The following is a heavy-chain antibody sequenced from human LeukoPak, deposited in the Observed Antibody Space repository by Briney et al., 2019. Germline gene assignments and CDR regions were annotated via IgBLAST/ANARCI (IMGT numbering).Heavy chain of an antibody. CDR3: ARDSADNFDY. CDR1: GFTFSTHW. Sequence: PGGSLRLSCAASGFTFSTHWMHWVRQAPGKGLVWVSRINSDGSRSTYADSVKGRFTISRDNAKNTLYLQMNSLRAEDTAVYYCARDSADNFDYWGQGTLVTVSS. J-gene: IGHJ4*02. V-gene: IGHV3-74*01. D-gene: IGHD2-2*01. CDR2: INSDGSRS.